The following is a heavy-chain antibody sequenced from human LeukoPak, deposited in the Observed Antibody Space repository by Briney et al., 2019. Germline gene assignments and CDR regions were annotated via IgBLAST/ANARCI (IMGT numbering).Heavy chain of an antibody. CDR3: AKDPVYYYDSSGYKGFDP. CDR1: GFTFSSYA. Sequence: PGGSLRLSCAASGFTFSSYAMSWVRQAPGKGLEWVSAISGSGGSTYYADSVKGRFTISRDNSKNTLYLQMNSLRAEDTAVYYCAKDPVYYYDSSGYKGFDPWGQGTLVTVSS. D-gene: IGHD3-22*01. J-gene: IGHJ5*02. CDR2: ISGSGGST. V-gene: IGHV3-23*01.